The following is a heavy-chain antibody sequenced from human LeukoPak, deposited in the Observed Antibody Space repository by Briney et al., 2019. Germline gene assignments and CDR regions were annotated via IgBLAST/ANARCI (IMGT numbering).Heavy chain of an antibody. Sequence: SETLSLTCAVSGGSISSGGYSWSWIRQPPGKGLEWIGYIYHSGSTYYNPSFKSRVTISVDRSKNQFSLKLSSVTAADTAVYYCARGPVPAAIQTSYYYYGMDVWGQGTTVTVSS. CDR3: ARGPVPAAIQTSYYYYGMDV. CDR1: GGSISSGGYS. D-gene: IGHD2-2*02. J-gene: IGHJ6*02. CDR2: IYHSGST. V-gene: IGHV4-30-2*01.